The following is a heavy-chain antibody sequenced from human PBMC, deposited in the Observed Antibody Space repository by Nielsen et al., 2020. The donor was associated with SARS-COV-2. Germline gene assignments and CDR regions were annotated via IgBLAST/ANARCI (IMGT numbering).Heavy chain of an antibody. V-gene: IGHV3-23*01. D-gene: IGHD3-3*01. J-gene: IGHJ3*02. CDR2: VSSSGGST. CDR3: ARHGLHDFWGDAFDI. Sequence: GESLKISCAASGFTFNIYAMAWVRRAPGRGLQWVTGVSSSGGSTYYTDSVKGRFTISRDNSKNTLYLEMHSLRVEDTAVYYCARHGLHDFWGDAFDIWGQGTMVTVSS. CDR1: GFTFNIYA.